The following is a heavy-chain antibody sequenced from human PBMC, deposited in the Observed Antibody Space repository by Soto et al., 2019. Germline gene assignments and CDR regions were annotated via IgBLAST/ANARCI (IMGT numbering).Heavy chain of an antibody. CDR2: IYYSGST. V-gene: IGHV4-31*03. D-gene: IGHD6-13*01. Sequence: SETLSLTCTVSGGSISSGGYYWSWIRQHPGKGLEWIGYIYYSGSTYYNPSLKSRVTISVDTSKNQFSLKLSSVTAADTAVYYCARGPFRGSSSWFSWGQGTLVTVSS. CDR1: GGSISSGGYY. J-gene: IGHJ4*01. CDR3: ARGPFRGSSSWFS.